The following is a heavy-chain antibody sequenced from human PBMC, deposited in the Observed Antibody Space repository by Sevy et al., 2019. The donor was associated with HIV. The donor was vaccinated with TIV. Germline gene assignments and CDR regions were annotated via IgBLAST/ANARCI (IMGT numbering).Heavy chain of an antibody. D-gene: IGHD3-3*01. Sequence: GGSLRLSCAASGFTFSSYGMHWVRQAPGKGLEWVAVIWYDGSNKYYADSVKGRFTISRDNSKNTLYLQMNSLRAEDTAVYYCAREGVLRFLEWLFPRYYYYYYGMDVWGQGTTVTVSS. CDR2: IWYDGSNK. V-gene: IGHV3-33*01. CDR3: AREGVLRFLEWLFPRYYYYYYGMDV. J-gene: IGHJ6*02. CDR1: GFTFSSYG.